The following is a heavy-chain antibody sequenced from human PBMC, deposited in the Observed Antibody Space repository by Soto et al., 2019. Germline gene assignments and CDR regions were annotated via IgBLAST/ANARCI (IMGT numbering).Heavy chain of an antibody. J-gene: IGHJ3*02. Sequence: GGSLRLSCAASVFTFSSYAMHWVRQAPGKGLEWVAVISYDGSNKYYADSVKGRFTISRDNSKNTLYLQMNSLRAEDTAVYYCARDQGYSSGWDAFDIWGQGTMVTVSS. V-gene: IGHV3-30-3*01. CDR1: VFTFSSYA. D-gene: IGHD6-19*01. CDR2: ISYDGSNK. CDR3: ARDQGYSSGWDAFDI.